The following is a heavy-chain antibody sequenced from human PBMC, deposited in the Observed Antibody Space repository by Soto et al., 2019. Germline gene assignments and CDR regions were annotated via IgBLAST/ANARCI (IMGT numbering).Heavy chain of an antibody. CDR2: INPSGGST. V-gene: IGHV1-46*01. CDR1: GYTFTSYY. Sequence: ASVKVSCKASGYTFTSYYMHWVRQAPGQGLEWMGIINPSGGSTSYVQKFQGRVTMTRDTSTSTVYMELSSLRSVDTAVYYCARDANTAAGYDYWGQGTLVTVSS. J-gene: IGHJ4*02. D-gene: IGHD6-13*01. CDR3: ARDANTAAGYDY.